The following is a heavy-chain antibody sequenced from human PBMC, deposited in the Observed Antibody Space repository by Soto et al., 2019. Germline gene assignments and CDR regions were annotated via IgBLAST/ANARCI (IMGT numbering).Heavy chain of an antibody. Sequence: GGSLRLSCAASGFTFDDYAMHWVRQAPGKGLEWVSSISWNSGRIGYADSVKGRYTISRDNSKNTLYLQMNSLRAEDTAVYYCARDRGDTAMVTYYGMDVWGQGTAVTVSS. J-gene: IGHJ6*02. CDR2: ISWNSGRI. D-gene: IGHD5-18*01. V-gene: IGHV3-9*01. CDR3: ARDRGDTAMVTYYGMDV. CDR1: GFTFDDYA.